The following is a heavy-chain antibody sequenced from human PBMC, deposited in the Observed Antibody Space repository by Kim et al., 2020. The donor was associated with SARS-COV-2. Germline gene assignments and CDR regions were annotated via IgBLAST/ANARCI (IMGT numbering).Heavy chain of an antibody. D-gene: IGHD6-6*01. V-gene: IGHV3-72*01. J-gene: IGHJ4*02. Sequence: DAASGKGRCTMSRDDSKNSLYLQMNSRKTEDTAVYYCAIEGSSSGPDFDYGGQGTLVTVSS. CDR3: AIEGSSSGPDFDY.